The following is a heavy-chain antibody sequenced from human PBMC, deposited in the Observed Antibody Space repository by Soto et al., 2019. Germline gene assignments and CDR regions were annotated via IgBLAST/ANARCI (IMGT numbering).Heavy chain of an antibody. CDR3: AQTLGLAVSGPGRFDL. D-gene: IGHD6-19*01. V-gene: IGHV1-69*12. Sequence: QVQLVQSGTEVKKTGSSVKVSCKASGGTFSRYDINWVRQAPGQGLEWMGGLTPIFGTPNYAQKLQGRVTITADGSTKTAYMERRRLRFEDTAVYYCAQTLGLAVSGPGRFDLWGRGTLVTVTS. CDR1: GGTFSRYD. CDR2: LTPIFGTP. J-gene: IGHJ2*01.